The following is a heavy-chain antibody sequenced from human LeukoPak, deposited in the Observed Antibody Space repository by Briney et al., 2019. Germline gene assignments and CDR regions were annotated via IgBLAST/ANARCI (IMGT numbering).Heavy chain of an antibody. J-gene: IGHJ6*03. Sequence: SETLSLTCTVSGGSVSSYWWSWVRQPAGKGLEWIGYIYYSGSTNYNPSLKSRVTISVDTSKNQFSLKLSSVTAADTAVYYCARGLGWELPDRRFYYYYYYMDVWGKGTTVTVSS. D-gene: IGHD1-26*01. CDR3: ARGLGWELPDRRFYYYYYYMDV. CDR1: GGSVSSYW. V-gene: IGHV4-59*02. CDR2: IYYSGST.